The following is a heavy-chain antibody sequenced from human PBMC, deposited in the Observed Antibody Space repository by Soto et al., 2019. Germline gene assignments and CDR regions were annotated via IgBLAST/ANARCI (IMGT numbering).Heavy chain of an antibody. CDR1: SGSISTYY. Sequence: QVQLQESGPGLVKASGTLSLTCSVSSGSISTYYWTWIRHPPGRGLEWIGNIYYSGSTHYNASLRSRVTLSVDMSKNQLFLSLSSVTAADTAVYYCARRGSSWFFMDVWGKGTTVTVSS. D-gene: IGHD6-13*01. J-gene: IGHJ6*03. CDR2: IYYSGST. V-gene: IGHV4-59*08. CDR3: ARRGSSWFFMDV.